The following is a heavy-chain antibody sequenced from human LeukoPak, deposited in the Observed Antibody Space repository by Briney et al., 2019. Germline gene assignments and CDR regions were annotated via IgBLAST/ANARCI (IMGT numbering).Heavy chain of an antibody. Sequence: ASVKVSCKASGYTFTSYAMNWVRQAPGQGLEWMGWINTNTGNPTYAQGFTGRFVFSLDTSVSTAYLQISSLKAEDTAVYYCAQWELPYYYYGMDVWGQGTTVTVSS. J-gene: IGHJ6*02. D-gene: IGHD1-26*01. CDR1: GYTFTSYA. CDR2: INTNTGNP. CDR3: AQWELPYYYYGMDV. V-gene: IGHV7-4-1*02.